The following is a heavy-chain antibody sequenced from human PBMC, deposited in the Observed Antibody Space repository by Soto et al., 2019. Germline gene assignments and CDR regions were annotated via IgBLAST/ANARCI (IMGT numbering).Heavy chain of an antibody. CDR3: ARVIVVPTYYFDY. CDR2: IYYSGST. J-gene: IGHJ4*02. Sequence: SETLSLTCPVSGGSISSYYWSWIRQPPGKGLEWIGYIYYSGSTNYNPSLKSRVTISVDTSKNQFSLKLSSVTAADTAVYYCARVIVVPTYYFDYWGQGTLVTVSS. D-gene: IGHD2-2*01. CDR1: GGSISSYY. V-gene: IGHV4-59*01.